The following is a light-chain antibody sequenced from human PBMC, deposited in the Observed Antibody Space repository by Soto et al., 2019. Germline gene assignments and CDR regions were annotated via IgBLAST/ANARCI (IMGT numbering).Light chain of an antibody. CDR2: EDS. Sequence: SYELTQPPAVSLAPGQTASITCGGDNVGGKSVHWYQQKAGQAPVLVIHEDSDRPSGIPERFSGSNSANTATLTISRVEAGDEAAYYCQVWDTVSLHAIFGGGTKLTVL. CDR1: NVGGKS. CDR3: QVWDTVSLHAI. V-gene: IGLV3-21*02. J-gene: IGLJ2*01.